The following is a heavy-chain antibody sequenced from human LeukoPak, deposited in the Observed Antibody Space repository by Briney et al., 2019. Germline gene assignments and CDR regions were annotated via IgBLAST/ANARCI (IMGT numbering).Heavy chain of an antibody. Sequence: ASVKVSCRASGYTFTDYYMHWVRQAPGQGLEWMGWINLNSRGTNYAQKFQGRVTMTWDTSISTAYMELSRLRSDDTAVYYCAREYILTAYYGDYWGQGTLVTVSS. CDR2: INLNSRGT. D-gene: IGHD3-9*01. CDR3: AREYILTAYYGDY. J-gene: IGHJ4*02. CDR1: GYTFTDYY. V-gene: IGHV1-2*02.